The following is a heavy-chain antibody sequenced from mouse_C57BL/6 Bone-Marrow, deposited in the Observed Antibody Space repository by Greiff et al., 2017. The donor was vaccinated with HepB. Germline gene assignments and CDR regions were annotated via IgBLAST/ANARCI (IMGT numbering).Heavy chain of an antibody. J-gene: IGHJ3*01. CDR2: IHPSDSDT. V-gene: IGHV1-74*01. CDR1: GYTFTSYW. CDR3: AIGNYYGSSYAWFAY. D-gene: IGHD1-1*01. Sequence: QVQLKQPGAELVKPGASVKVSCKASGYTFTSYWMHWVKQRPGQGLEWIGRIHPSDSDTNYNQKFKGKATLTVDKSSSTAYMQLSSLTSEDSAVYYCAIGNYYGSSYAWFAYWGQGTLVTVSA.